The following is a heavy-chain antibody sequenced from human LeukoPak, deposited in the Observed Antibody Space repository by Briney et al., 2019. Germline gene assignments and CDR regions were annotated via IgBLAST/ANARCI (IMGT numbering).Heavy chain of an antibody. Sequence: SQTLSLTCTVSGGSINSGSYYWNWIRQPPGKGLEWIGYIYYSGSTNYNPSLKSRVTISVDTSKNQFSLKLSSVTAADTAVYYCARVGGHWGYFDYWGQGTLVTVSS. CDR1: GGSINSGSYY. D-gene: IGHD2-21*02. J-gene: IGHJ4*02. V-gene: IGHV4-61*01. CDR3: ARVGGHWGYFDY. CDR2: IYYSGST.